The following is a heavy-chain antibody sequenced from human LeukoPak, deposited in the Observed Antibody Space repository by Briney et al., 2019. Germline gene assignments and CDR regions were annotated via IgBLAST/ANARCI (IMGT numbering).Heavy chain of an antibody. J-gene: IGHJ4*02. V-gene: IGHV3-30*18. D-gene: IGHD6-13*01. CDR3: VKDMKIKAAGYYFDY. CDR1: GFTFSDYG. CDR2: IANDGRDK. Sequence: GRSLRLSCAASGFTFSDYGMHWVRQAPGKGLEWVAVIANDGRDKKYADSVRGRFTISRDNSKNTVYLQMNSLRAEDTAVFYCVKDMKIKAAGYYFDYWGLGTLVTVSS.